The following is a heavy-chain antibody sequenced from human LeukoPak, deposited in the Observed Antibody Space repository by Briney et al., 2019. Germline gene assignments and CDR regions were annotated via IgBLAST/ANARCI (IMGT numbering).Heavy chain of an antibody. CDR2: ISPGGPT. Sequence: GGSLRLSCAGSGFPFSGHGMNWVRQAPGKGLEWVSGISPGGPTYYADSVKGRFTISRDDSKNTLYLQMKNLRAEDTAVYYCAKDGAWLRFDDWGQGILVSVSS. CDR3: AKDGAWLRFDD. J-gene: IGHJ4*02. V-gene: IGHV3-23*01. CDR1: GFPFSGHG. D-gene: IGHD5-12*01.